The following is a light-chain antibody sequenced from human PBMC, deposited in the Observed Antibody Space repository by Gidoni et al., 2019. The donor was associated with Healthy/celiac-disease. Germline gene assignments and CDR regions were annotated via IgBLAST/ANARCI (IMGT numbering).Light chain of an antibody. CDR3: QQYGSSAT. V-gene: IGKV3-20*01. J-gene: IGKJ2*01. CDR1: QSISSSY. Sequence: EMVLKLSPGTLSLSPGERATLSCRASQSISSSYLARYQQKPGQAPLLLTYGASSRATVIPNRFSGSGSRTDFTLTISRLEPEDFAVYYCQQYGSSATFGQGTKLEIK. CDR2: GAS.